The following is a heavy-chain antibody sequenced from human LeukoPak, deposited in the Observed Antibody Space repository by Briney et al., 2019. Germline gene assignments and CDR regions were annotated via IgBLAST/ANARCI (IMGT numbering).Heavy chain of an antibody. CDR1: GYTFTSYA. Sequence: ASVKVSCKASGYTFTSYAMHWVRQAPGQRLEWMGWINAGNGNTKYSQRFQGRVTITRDTSASTAYMELSSLRSEDTAVYYCARDHQTTDYYYMDVWGKGTTVTVSS. J-gene: IGHJ6*03. CDR2: INAGNGNT. CDR3: ARDHQTTDYYYMDV. V-gene: IGHV1-3*01. D-gene: IGHD4-11*01.